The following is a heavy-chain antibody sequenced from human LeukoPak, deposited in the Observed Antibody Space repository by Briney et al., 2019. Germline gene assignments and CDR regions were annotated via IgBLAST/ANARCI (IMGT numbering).Heavy chain of an antibody. CDR1: GFTFSSYW. V-gene: IGHV3-74*01. J-gene: IGHJ4*02. CDR3: ARVGDLRCLDY. CDR2: INSDGSST. D-gene: IGHD4-17*01. Sequence: PGGSLRLSCAASGFTFSSYWMHWVRQAPGKGLVWVSRINSDGSSTSYADSVKGRFTISRDNAKNTLYLQMNSLRAEDTAVYYCARVGDLRCLDYWGQGTLVTVSS.